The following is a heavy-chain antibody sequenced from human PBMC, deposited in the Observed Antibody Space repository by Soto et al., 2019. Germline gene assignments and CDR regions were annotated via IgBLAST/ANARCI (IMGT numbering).Heavy chain of an antibody. D-gene: IGHD4-17*01. CDR1: GFTFSDYY. J-gene: IGHJ4*02. V-gene: IGHV3-11*06. CDR3: ASNDYGGPQASFDY. Sequence: PGGSLRLSCAASGFTFSDYYMSWIRQAPGKGLEWVSYISSDSSHTNYADSVKGRFTISRDNAKNSLYLQMNSLTAEDTAVYYCASNDYGGPQASFDYWGQGALVTVSS. CDR2: ISSDSSHT.